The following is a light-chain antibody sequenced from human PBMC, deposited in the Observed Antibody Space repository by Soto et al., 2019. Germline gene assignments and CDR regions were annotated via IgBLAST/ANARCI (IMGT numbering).Light chain of an antibody. CDR3: QQYCSSPRT. V-gene: IGKV3-20*01. J-gene: IGKJ5*01. CDR2: DAS. CDR1: QTISGGS. Sequence: EIVLTQSPCRLYLSRGDRATLSCRASQTISGGSLAWYQQKVGQAPRLLIYDASNRATGVPDRFSGSGSGTDFSLTISRLEPEDFAVYHCQQYCSSPRTFGQGTRVEIK.